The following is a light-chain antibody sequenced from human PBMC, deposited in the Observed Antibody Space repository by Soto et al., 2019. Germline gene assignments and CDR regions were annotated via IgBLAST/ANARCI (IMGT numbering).Light chain of an antibody. Sequence: EVVLTQYPGTLSLSRGERATLSCRASERIYSAYLGWYQQKPGQAPRLLIYGTSSRATGIPDKFRGSGSGTDFTLTISRLEPEDFAVYYCQQYGNSPITFGQGTLLEIK. V-gene: IGKV3-20*01. CDR3: QQYGNSPIT. CDR1: ERIYSAY. J-gene: IGKJ5*01. CDR2: GTS.